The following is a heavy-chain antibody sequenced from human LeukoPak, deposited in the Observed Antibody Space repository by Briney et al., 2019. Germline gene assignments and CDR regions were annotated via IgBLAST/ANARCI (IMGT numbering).Heavy chain of an antibody. CDR1: GFTFSSYS. CDR2: ISSSSSYI. V-gene: IGHV3-21*04. CDR3: AKVNWGTVAPHGDY. D-gene: IGHD6-19*01. J-gene: IGHJ4*02. Sequence: GSLRLSCAASGFTFSSYSMNWVRQAPGKGLEWVSSISSSSSYIYYADSVKGRFTISRDNAKNSLYLQMNSLRTEDPAIYYCAKVNWGTVAPHGDYWGQGTLVTVSS.